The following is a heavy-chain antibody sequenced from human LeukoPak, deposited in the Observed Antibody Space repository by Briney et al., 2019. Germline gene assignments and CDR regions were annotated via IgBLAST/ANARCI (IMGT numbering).Heavy chain of an antibody. CDR3: AKDARKYSSGWYYFDY. CDR1: GFTVSSNY. Sequence: GGSLRLSCAASGFTVSSNYMSWVRQAPGKGLEWVSVIYSGGSTYYADSVKGRFTISRDNSKNTLYLQMNSLRAEDTAVYYCAKDARKYSSGWYYFDYWGQGTLVTVSS. CDR2: IYSGGST. J-gene: IGHJ4*02. D-gene: IGHD6-19*01. V-gene: IGHV3-53*01.